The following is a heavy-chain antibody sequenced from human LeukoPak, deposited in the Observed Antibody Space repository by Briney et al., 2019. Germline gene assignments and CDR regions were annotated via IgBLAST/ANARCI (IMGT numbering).Heavy chain of an antibody. CDR3: ARDQGLEMTATDYYYYYGMDV. Sequence: GGSLRLSCAASGFTFSYYWMSWVRQAPGKGLEWVANIKQDGSEKYYVDSVKGRFNISRDNAKNSLFLQLNSLRAEDTAVYYCARDQGLEMTATDYYYYYGMDVWGQGTTVTVSS. CDR2: IKQDGSEK. CDR1: GFTFSYYW. V-gene: IGHV3-7*01. J-gene: IGHJ6*02. D-gene: IGHD2-21*02.